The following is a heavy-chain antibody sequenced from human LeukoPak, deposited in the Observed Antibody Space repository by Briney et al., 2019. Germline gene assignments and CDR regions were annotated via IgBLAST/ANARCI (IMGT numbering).Heavy chain of an antibody. CDR2: IWYDGSNK. J-gene: IGHJ3*02. Sequence: GGPLRLSCAASGFTFSSYGMHRVRQAPGKGLEWVAVIWYDGSNKYYADSVKGRFTIPRDNSKNTLYLQMNSLRAEDTAVYYCARGALVVYAFDIWGQGTMVTVSS. D-gene: IGHD2-8*02. CDR1: GFTFSSYG. CDR3: ARGALVVYAFDI. V-gene: IGHV3-33*01.